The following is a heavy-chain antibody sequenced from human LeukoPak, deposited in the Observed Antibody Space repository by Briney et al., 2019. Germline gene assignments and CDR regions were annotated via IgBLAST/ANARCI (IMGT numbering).Heavy chain of an antibody. D-gene: IGHD3-3*01. CDR2: ISAYNGNT. CDR1: GYTFSSYG. J-gene: IGHJ5*02. CDR3: ARHGHDFWSGQNWFDP. Sequence: GASVKVSCKASGYTFSSYGISWVRQAPGQGLEWMGWISAYNGNTNYAQKFQGRVTMTTGTSTSTTYMEVRSLRSDDTAVYYCARHGHDFWSGQNWFDPWGQGTPVTVSS. V-gene: IGHV1-18*01.